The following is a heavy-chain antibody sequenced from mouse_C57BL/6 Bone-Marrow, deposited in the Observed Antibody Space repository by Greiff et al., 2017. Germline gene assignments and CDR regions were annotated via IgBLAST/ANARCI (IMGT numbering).Heavy chain of an antibody. CDR3: AREGDYYGPAWFAY. CDR1: GYTFTSYG. J-gene: IGHJ3*01. D-gene: IGHD1-1*01. V-gene: IGHV1-81*01. Sequence: VQLQQSGAELARPGASVKLSCKASGYTFTSYGISWVKQRTGQGLEWIGEIYPRSGNTYYNEKFKGKATLTADKSSSTAYMELRSLTSEDSAVCFCAREGDYYGPAWFAYWGQGTLVTVSA. CDR2: IYPRSGNT.